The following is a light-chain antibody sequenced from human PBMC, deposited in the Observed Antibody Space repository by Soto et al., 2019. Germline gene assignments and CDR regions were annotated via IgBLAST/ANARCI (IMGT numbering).Light chain of an antibody. V-gene: IGKV3-15*01. CDR2: GAS. CDR3: QQHYTWVRET. CDR1: QSVISD. J-gene: IGKJ2*01. Sequence: VMTQSPASLSVAPGERVTLSCRASQSVISDVAWCQFKPGQAPRLLIYGASTRGTGIPDRFSGRGYETEFTLTISSLEAEDVAVDFCQQHYTWVRETFGQGTKLEIK.